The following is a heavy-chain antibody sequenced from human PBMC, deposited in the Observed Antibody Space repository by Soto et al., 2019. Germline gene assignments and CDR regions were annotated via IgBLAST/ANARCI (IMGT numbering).Heavy chain of an antibody. V-gene: IGHV4-30-4*01. Sequence: SETQSLTCPVAGRTLSSVDYYWSWLRKPPGKGLEWIGYIYYSGSTYYNPSLRSRVTISVDTSKNQFSLKLSSVTAADTAVYYCARYGSGECNRGSCYSPFDYWGQGTLVTVSS. J-gene: IGHJ4*02. CDR2: IYYSGST. CDR3: ARYGSGECNRGSCYSPFDY. CDR1: GRTLSSVDYY. D-gene: IGHD2-15*01.